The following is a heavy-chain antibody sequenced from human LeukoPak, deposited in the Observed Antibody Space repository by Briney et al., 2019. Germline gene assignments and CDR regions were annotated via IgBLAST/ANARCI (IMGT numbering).Heavy chain of an antibody. Sequence: TGGSVSLSCAASGFTFTIYTMSWIRQAPGGGLEWVSTISASGARSDYADSVKGRFTISRDNSKNTVYVQMNNLRAEDTAVYFCTRGSGYSGPPDWGRGTLVTVSA. J-gene: IGHJ4*02. CDR3: TRGSGYSGPPD. CDR2: ISASGARS. CDR1: GFTFTIYT. V-gene: IGHV3-23*01. D-gene: IGHD5-12*01.